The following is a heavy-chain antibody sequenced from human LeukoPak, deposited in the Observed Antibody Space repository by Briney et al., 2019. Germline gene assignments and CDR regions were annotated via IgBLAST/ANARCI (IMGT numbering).Heavy chain of an antibody. Sequence: GGSLRLSCAASGFTFRTYGMHWVRQAPGKGLEWVAVISYDGSNQYYTDSVKGRFTIPRDNSKNTLYLQMNSLRDDDTAVYYCAKGGSSWPRYYFDSWGQGTLVTVSS. D-gene: IGHD6-13*01. CDR3: AKGGSSWPRYYFDS. CDR2: ISYDGSNQ. J-gene: IGHJ4*02. CDR1: GFTFRTYG. V-gene: IGHV3-30*18.